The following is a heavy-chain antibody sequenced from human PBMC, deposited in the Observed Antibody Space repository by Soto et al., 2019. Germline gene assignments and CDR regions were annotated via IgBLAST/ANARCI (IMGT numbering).Heavy chain of an antibody. D-gene: IGHD3-3*01. CDR1: GFTFSSYG. CDR3: ARGMEYTDTYYYYYYMEV. Sequence: HPGGSLRLSCAASGFTFSSYGMHWFRQAPGKGLEWVAVISYDGSNKYYADSGKGRFTISRDNSKNTLYLQMNSLRAEDTAVYYCARGMEYTDTYYYYYYMEVWGKGTTVTVSS. V-gene: IGHV3-30*03. J-gene: IGHJ6*03. CDR2: ISYDGSNK.